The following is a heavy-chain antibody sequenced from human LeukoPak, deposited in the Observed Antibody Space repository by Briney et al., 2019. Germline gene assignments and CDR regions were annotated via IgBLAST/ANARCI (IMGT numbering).Heavy chain of an antibody. V-gene: IGHV1-2*04. CDR3: ARTYSGYDQSFDY. CDR1: GYTFTGYY. D-gene: IGHD5-12*01. CDR2: INPNSGGT. Sequence: ASVKVSCKASGYTFTGYYMHWVRQAPGQGLEWMGWINPNSGGTNYAQKFQGWVTMTRDTSASTAYMELSSLRSEDTAVYYCARTYSGYDQSFDYWGQGTLVTVSS. J-gene: IGHJ4*02.